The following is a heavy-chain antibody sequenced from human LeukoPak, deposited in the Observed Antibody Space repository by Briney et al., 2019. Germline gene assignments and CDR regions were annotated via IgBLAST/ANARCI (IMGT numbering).Heavy chain of an antibody. Sequence: GGSLRLSCAASGFTFSSYSMNWVRQAPGKGLEWVSSISSSSSYIYYADSGKSRFTISRDNAKNSLYLQMNSLRAEDTAVYYCARDEYTSGWDDTFDIWGQGTMVTVSS. V-gene: IGHV3-21*01. CDR2: ISSSSSYI. D-gene: IGHD6-19*01. CDR3: ARDEYTSGWDDTFDI. J-gene: IGHJ3*02. CDR1: GFTFSSYS.